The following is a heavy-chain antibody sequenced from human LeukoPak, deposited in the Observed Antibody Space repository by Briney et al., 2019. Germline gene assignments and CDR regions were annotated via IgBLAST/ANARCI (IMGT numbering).Heavy chain of an antibody. D-gene: IGHD3-9*01. V-gene: IGHV3-9*01. CDR1: GFTFDDYA. Sequence: GGSLRLSCAASGFTFDDYAMHWVRQAPGKGLEWVSGISWNSGSIGYADSVKGRFTTSRDNAKNSLYLQMNSLRAEDTALYYCAKTLDVLRYFDWPSTLNAFDIWGQETMVTVSS. J-gene: IGHJ3*02. CDR3: AKTLDVLRYFDWPSTLNAFDI. CDR2: ISWNSGSI.